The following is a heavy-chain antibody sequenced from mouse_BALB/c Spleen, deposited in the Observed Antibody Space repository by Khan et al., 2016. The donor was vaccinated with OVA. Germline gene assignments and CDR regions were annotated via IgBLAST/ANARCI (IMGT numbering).Heavy chain of an antibody. V-gene: IGHV1S81*02. CDR2: TNPTNGRT. J-gene: IGHJ2*01. CDR1: GYTFTSYW. CDR3: SRIKKIVATYFDY. D-gene: IGHD1-1*01. Sequence: QGGGAALVKAGASVKMSCKASGYTFTSYWMHWVKQRLGQGLEWFAETNPTNGRTYYNEKFKSKATLTVDKSSSTAYMLLSGPTFEDSAVYYCSRIKKIVATYFDYWGQGTTLTVSS.